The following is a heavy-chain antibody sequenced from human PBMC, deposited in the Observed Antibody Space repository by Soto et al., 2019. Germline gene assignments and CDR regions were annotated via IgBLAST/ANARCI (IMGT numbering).Heavy chain of an antibody. CDR2: INHSGST. J-gene: IGHJ5*02. V-gene: IGHV4-34*01. Sequence: SETLSLTCAAYGGSFSGDYWTWIRQPPGTGLEWIGEINHSGSTNYNPSLKRRVTISVDTSKNQFSLKLTSVTAADTALYYCARDYFDSSDYTTNWFDPWGQGSLVT. CDR3: ARDYFDSSDYTTNWFDP. CDR1: GGSFSGDY. D-gene: IGHD3-22*01.